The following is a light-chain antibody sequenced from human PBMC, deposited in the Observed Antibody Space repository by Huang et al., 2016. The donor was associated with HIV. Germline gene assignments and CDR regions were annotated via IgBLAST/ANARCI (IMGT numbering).Light chain of an antibody. J-gene: IGKJ1*01. CDR1: QSLLHSDGKTY. Sequence: DIVMIQTPLSLSVTPGQPASISCKSSQSLLHSDGKTYLYWYLQKPGQSPHLLIYEVSRRFSGVPDRFSGSGSGTDFTLKISRVEAEDVGVYYCMQGKHFPRTFGQGTKVEIK. V-gene: IGKV2-29*02. CDR3: MQGKHFPRT. CDR2: EVS.